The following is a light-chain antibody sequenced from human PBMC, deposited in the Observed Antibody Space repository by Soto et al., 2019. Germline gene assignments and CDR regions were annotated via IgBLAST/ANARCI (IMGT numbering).Light chain of an antibody. CDR1: SSDVGGYNY. Sequence: QSALTQPASVSGSPGQSITISCTGTSSDVGGYNYVSWYQQLPGKAPKVMIYEVTNRPSGVSHRFSGSKSGNTASLTISGLQAEDEADYYCSSYTSSSTLYVFGTGTKVTVL. CDR2: EVT. CDR3: SSYTSSSTLYV. V-gene: IGLV2-14*01. J-gene: IGLJ1*01.